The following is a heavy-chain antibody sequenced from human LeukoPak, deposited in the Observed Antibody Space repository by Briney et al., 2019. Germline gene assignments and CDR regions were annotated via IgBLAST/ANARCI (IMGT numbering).Heavy chain of an antibody. J-gene: IGHJ6*03. CDR1: GGTFSSYA. Sequence: SVKVSCKASGGTFSSYAISWVRQAPGQGLEWMGGIIPIFGTANYAQKFQGRVTITTDESTSTAYMELSSLRSEDTAVYYCARDQGIAARLSGYYYYMDVWGKGTTVTVSS. V-gene: IGHV1-69*05. CDR2: IIPIFGTA. D-gene: IGHD6-6*01. CDR3: ARDQGIAARLSGYYYYMDV.